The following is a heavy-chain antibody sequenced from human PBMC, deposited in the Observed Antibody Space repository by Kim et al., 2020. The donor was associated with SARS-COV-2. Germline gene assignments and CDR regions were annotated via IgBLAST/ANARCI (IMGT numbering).Heavy chain of an antibody. Sequence: KSRVAMSVDTSKNQFSLKLSSVTAADTAVYYCARIYGDYRSDYYYGRDVWGQGTTVTVSS. V-gene: IGHV4-4*06. D-gene: IGHD4-17*01. J-gene: IGHJ6*02. CDR3: ARIYGDYRSDYYYGRDV.